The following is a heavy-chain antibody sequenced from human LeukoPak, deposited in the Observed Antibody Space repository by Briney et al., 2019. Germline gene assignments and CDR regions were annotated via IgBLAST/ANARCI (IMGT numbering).Heavy chain of an antibody. CDR2: ISWNSGSI. J-gene: IGHJ4*02. CDR3: AKDRESTPSNYFDY. V-gene: IGHV3-9*01. Sequence: GGSLRLSCAASGFTFDDYAMHWVRQAPAKGMEWVSGISWNSGSIGYADSVKGRFTISRDNAKNSLYLQMNSLRAEDTALYYCAKDRESTPSNYFDYWGQGTLVTVSS. D-gene: IGHD5/OR15-5a*01. CDR1: GFTFDDYA.